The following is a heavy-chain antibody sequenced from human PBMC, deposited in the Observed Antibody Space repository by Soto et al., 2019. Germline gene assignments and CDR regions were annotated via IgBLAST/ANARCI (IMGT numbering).Heavy chain of an antibody. J-gene: IGHJ3*02. CDR3: ARGGGVGVAGSAAFDM. V-gene: IGHV1-2*02. D-gene: IGHD3-3*01. Sequence: QLHLVQSGAVVKKPGASVTVSCSASGYPVTAYYMHWVRQAPGRGLEWMGGINPATGAAKYTQTFQGRVTMTRETSTSTVFMELGGLTPEDTAVFYCARGGGVGVAGSAAFDMWGQGTLVTVSS. CDR1: GYPVTAYY. CDR2: INPATGAA.